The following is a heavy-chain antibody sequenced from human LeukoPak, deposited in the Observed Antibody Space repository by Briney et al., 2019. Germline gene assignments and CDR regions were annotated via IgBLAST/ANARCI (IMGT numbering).Heavy chain of an antibody. CDR3: ARPGYSSSWYTGDAFDI. D-gene: IGHD6-13*01. CDR1: GYSFTSYW. J-gene: IGHJ3*02. V-gene: IGHV5-51*01. CDR2: IYPGDSDT. Sequence: GESLKISCKGSGYSFTSYWIGWVRQMPGKGLEWMGIIYPGDSDTRYSPSFQGQVTISADKSISTAYLQWSSLKASENAMYYCARPGYSSSWYTGDAFDIWGQGTMVTVSS.